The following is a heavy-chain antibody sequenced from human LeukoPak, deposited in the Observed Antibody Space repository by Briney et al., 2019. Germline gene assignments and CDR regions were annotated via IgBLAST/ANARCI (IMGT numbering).Heavy chain of an antibody. J-gene: IGHJ4*02. CDR3: ARRTQYSSGWYEGEYYFDY. CDR2: IHHSRST. Sequence: SETLSLTCTVSGGSIRSYSWSWIRQPPGSGLEWIGYIHHSRSTYYNPSLKSRVTISVDTSKNQFSLKLSSVTAADTAVYYCARRTQYSSGWYEGEYYFDYWGQGTLVTVSS. V-gene: IGHV4-59*12. D-gene: IGHD6-19*01. CDR1: GGSIRSYS.